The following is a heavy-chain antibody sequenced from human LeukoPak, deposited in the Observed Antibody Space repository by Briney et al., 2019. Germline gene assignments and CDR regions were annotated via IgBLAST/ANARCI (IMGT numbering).Heavy chain of an antibody. CDR1: GGSISSYY. J-gene: IGHJ4*02. CDR3: ARARYSSSWACDY. Sequence: PSETLSLTCTVSGGSISSYYWSWIRQPPGKGLEWVGYIYYSGSANYNPSLKSRVTISVDTSKNQFSLKLSSVTAADTAVYYCARARYSSSWACDYWGQGTLVTVSS. D-gene: IGHD6-13*01. CDR2: IYYSGSA. V-gene: IGHV4-59*01.